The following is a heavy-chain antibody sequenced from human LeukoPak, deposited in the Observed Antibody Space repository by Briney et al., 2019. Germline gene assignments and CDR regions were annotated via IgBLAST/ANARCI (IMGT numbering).Heavy chain of an antibody. CDR3: ARDYDSSGL. D-gene: IGHD3-22*01. Sequence: GTSVKVSCKASGYTFTGYYMHWVRQAPGQGLEWMGWINEYNGDTNYAQKLQGRVTLTTDTSTGVAYMELRSLRSDDTAVYYCARDYDSSGLWGQGTLVTVSS. V-gene: IGHV1-18*04. CDR2: INEYNGDT. CDR1: GYTFTGYY. J-gene: IGHJ4*02.